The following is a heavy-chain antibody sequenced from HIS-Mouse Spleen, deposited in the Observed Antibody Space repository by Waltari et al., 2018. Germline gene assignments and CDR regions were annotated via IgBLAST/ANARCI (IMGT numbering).Heavy chain of an antibody. CDR2: IYYSGST. CDR1: GGSIRSSSYY. D-gene: IGHD6-13*01. J-gene: IGHJ2*01. V-gene: IGHV4-39*07. CDR3: AREIPYSSSWYDWYFDL. Sequence: QLQLQESGPGLVKPSETLSLTCPVSGGSIRSSSYYWGRIRQPPGKGLAWIGSIYYSGSTYYNPSLKSRVTISVDTSKNQFSLKLSSVTAADTAVYYCAREIPYSSSWYDWYFDLWGRGTLVTVSS.